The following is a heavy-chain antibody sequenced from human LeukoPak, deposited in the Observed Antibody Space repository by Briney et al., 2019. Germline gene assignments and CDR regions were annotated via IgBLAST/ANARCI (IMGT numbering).Heavy chain of an antibody. V-gene: IGHV1-8*01. CDR2: MNPNSGNT. D-gene: IGHD3-22*01. Sequence: ASVKVSRKASGYTFTSYDINWVRQATGQGLEWMGWMNPNSGNTGYAQKFQGRVTMTRNTSISTAYMKLSSLRSEDTAVYYCYISSGYYEFAFDIWGQGTMVTVSS. J-gene: IGHJ3*02. CDR3: YISSGYYEFAFDI. CDR1: GYTFTSYD.